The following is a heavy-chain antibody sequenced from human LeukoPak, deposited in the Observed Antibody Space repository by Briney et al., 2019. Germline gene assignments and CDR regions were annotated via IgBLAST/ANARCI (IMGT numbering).Heavy chain of an antibody. D-gene: IGHD6-19*01. Sequence: QTGGSLRLSCAASRFTFLSYPMSWLRQAPGKGLKWVSAISGSGGSTYYADSMKGRYTISRDNSTPTPYLQMSSLRAEDTAVYYCAKDPGYSSGWYADYWGQGTLVTVSS. CDR3: AKDPGYSSGWYADY. CDR1: RFTFLSYP. CDR2: ISGSGGST. V-gene: IGHV3-23*01. J-gene: IGHJ4*02.